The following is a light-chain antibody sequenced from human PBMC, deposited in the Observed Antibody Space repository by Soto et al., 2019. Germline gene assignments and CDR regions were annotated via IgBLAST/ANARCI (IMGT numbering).Light chain of an antibody. J-gene: IGKJ4*01. Sequence: DVQLTQSPSFLSASVGDRVTITCRASQGINTDLAWYQQKPGKAPDLLIYGASTLQAGVPSRFSGGGSGTEFTLTINTLQPGDVATYYCQQLNSYPQVTFGGGTKVEIK. CDR1: QGINTD. CDR3: QQLNSYPQVT. V-gene: IGKV1-9*01. CDR2: GAS.